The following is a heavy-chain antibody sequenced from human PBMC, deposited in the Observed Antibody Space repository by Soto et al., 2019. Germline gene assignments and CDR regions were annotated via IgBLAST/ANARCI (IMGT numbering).Heavy chain of an antibody. CDR1: GFTFSSYT. Sequence: PGGSLRLSCAASGFTFSSYTMNWVRQAPGKGLEWVSVISGSADSTYYADSVKGRFTIARDNSRNTLYLQMNRLRAEDTAVYYCARHKFYGDPYYFDYWGQGTLVTVSS. D-gene: IGHD4-17*01. J-gene: IGHJ4*02. V-gene: IGHV3-23*01. CDR2: ISGSADST. CDR3: ARHKFYGDPYYFDY.